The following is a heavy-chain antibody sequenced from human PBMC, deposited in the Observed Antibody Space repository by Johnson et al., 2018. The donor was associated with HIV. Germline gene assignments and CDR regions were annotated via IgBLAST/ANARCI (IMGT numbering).Heavy chain of an antibody. J-gene: IGHJ3*02. CDR1: GFTFSSYA. Sequence: QMLLVESGGGVVQPGRSLRLSCAASGFTFSSYAMHWVRQAPGKGLEWVAVISYDGSNKYYADSVKGRITISRDNSKNTLYLQMNSLRAEDTAVYYCAGVDIVAPGLGAFDIWGQGSMVTVSS. CDR3: AGVDIVAPGLGAFDI. CDR2: ISYDGSNK. D-gene: IGHD5-12*01. V-gene: IGHV3-30-3*01.